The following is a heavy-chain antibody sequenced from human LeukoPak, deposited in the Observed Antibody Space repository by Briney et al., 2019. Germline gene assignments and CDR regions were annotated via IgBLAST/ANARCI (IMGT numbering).Heavy chain of an antibody. CDR3: ARDGVGATSITTSMFDY. V-gene: IGHV1-46*01. D-gene: IGHD1-26*01. CDR1: GYTFTSYY. J-gene: IGHJ4*02. Sequence: ASVKVSCKASGYTFTSYYMHWVRQAPGQGLEWMGIINPSGGSTSYAQKFQGRVTMTRDMPTSTVYMELRSLRSDDTAVYYCARDGVGATSITTSMFDYWGQGTLVTVSS. CDR2: INPSGGST.